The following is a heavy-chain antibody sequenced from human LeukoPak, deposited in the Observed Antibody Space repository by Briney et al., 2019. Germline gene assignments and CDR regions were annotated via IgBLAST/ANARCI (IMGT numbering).Heavy chain of an antibody. CDR1: GFTFSSYS. CDR3: ARAGGSYYYYYYMDV. D-gene: IGHD1-26*01. J-gene: IGHJ6*03. Sequence: GGSLRLSCAASGFTFSSYSMNWVRQAPGEGLEWVSSISSSSSYIYYADSVKGRFTISRDNAKNSLYLQMNSLRAEDTAVYYCARAGGSYYYYYYMDVWGKGTTVTVSS. CDR2: ISSSSSYI. V-gene: IGHV3-21*01.